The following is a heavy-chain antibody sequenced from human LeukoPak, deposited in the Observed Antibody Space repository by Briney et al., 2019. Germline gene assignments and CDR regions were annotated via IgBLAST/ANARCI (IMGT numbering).Heavy chain of an antibody. CDR3: ARGGYGDSLEPDLPDDY. Sequence: PGGSLRHSCAASGFTFSSYEMNWVRQAPGKGLEWVSYISSSGSTIYYADSVKGRFTISRDNAKNSLYLQMNSLRAEDTAVYYCARGGYGDSLEPDLPDDYWGQGTLVTVSS. CDR2: ISSSGSTI. V-gene: IGHV3-48*03. CDR1: GFTFSSYE. D-gene: IGHD4-17*01. J-gene: IGHJ4*02.